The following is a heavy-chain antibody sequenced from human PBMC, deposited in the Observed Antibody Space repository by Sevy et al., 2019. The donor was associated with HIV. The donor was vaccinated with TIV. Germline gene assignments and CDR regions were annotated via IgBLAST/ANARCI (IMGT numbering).Heavy chain of an antibody. V-gene: IGHV3-30-3*01. CDR2: ISYDGSAK. J-gene: IGHJ4*02. CDR1: GFSFNTHA. CDR3: AREGGHTSAWTPGKY. D-gene: IGHD6-19*01. Sequence: GGSLRLSCAASGFSFNTHAMHWVRQAPGKGLDWVALISYDGSAKYYADSVKGRFTVSRDDSKNTLYLQMNSLSPEDSAVYYCAREGGHTSAWTPGKYWGQGTQVTVSS.